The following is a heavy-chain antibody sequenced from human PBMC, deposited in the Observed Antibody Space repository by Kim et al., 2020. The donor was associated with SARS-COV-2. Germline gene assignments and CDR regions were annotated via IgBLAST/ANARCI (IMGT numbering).Heavy chain of an antibody. J-gene: IGHJ4*02. D-gene: IGHD3-22*01. CDR3: AKSRPGDYYDSSGYLWVDY. CDR1: GFTFSSYA. V-gene: IGHV3-23*01. CDR2: ISGSGGST. Sequence: GGSLRLSCAASGFTFSSYAMSWVRQAPGKGLEWVSAISGSGGSTYYADSVKGRFTISRDNSKNTLYLQMNSLRAEDTAVYYCAKSRPGDYYDSSGYLWVDYWGQGTLVTVSS.